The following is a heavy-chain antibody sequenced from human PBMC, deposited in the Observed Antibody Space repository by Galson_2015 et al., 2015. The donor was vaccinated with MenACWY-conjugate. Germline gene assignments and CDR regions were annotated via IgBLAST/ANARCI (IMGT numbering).Heavy chain of an antibody. CDR1: GYSFTNYW. CDR3: ARHPPGGRGMDV. D-gene: IGHD1-26*01. J-gene: IGHJ6*02. V-gene: IGHV5-51*01. CDR2: IDPHNSNT. Sequence: QSGAEVKKPGESLKISCKGSGYSFTNYWIGWVRQMPGRGLEWMGLIDPHNSNTRYSPSFQGQVTISAGESISTAFLQWSSLKASDTAMYYCARHPPGGRGMDVWGRGTTVTVSS.